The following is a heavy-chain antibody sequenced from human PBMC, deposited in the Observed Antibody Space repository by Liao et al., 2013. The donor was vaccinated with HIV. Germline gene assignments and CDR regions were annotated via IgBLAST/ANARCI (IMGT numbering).Heavy chain of an antibody. CDR1: GGSISSGAYS. D-gene: IGHD3-3*01. CDR3: GREDTKFFGVVSGGVDL. J-gene: IGHJ5*02. V-gene: IGHV4-30-4*07. CDR2: IYYGGST. Sequence: QVQLQESGSGLVKPSQTLSLTCAVSGGSISSGAYSWTWIRQPPGKGLEWIGNIYYGGSTSYNASLRSRVTISMDTSKTQFSLTLISVTGADTAVYYCGREDTKFFGVVSGGVDLWGQGNPGHRL.